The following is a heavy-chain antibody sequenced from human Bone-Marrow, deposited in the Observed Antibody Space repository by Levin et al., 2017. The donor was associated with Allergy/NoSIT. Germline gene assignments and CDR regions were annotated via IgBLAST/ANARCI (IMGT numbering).Heavy chain of an antibody. Sequence: SETLSLTCTVSGDSISSGGYYWTWIRQHPGKGLEWIGSIYYSGSTYYNPSLQSRLTISIDTSENQFSLKLSSVTAADTAVYYCARDKGRGGYYYYYGMDVWGQGTTVTVSS. V-gene: IGHV4-31*03. CDR1: GDSISSGGYY. J-gene: IGHJ6*02. D-gene: IGHD4-23*01. CDR2: IYYSGST. CDR3: ARDKGRGGYYYYYGMDV.